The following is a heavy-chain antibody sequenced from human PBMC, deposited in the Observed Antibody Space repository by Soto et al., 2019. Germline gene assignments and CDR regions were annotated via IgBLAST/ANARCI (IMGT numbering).Heavy chain of an antibody. CDR1: GFTVSNTY. CDR2: IYTAGGT. D-gene: IGHD2-2*01. V-gene: IGHV3-53*02. CDR3: ARALPVAKGGFDP. Sequence: EVQLVETGGGLIQPGRSLRLSCAASGFTVSNTYMTWVRQPPGKGLECVSVIYTAGGTNYADSVKGRFIISRDNSKNTLYLQMNSLRAEDTAVYYCARALPVAKGGFDPWGQGTLVTVSS. J-gene: IGHJ5*02.